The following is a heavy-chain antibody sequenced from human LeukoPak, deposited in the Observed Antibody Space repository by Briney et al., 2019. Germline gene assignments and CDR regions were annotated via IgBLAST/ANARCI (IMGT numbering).Heavy chain of an antibody. CDR3: ARGLLIDY. D-gene: IGHD1-26*01. V-gene: IGHV4-59*01. CDR2: IYYSGST. J-gene: IGHJ4*02. Sequence: PSETLSLTCTVFGGSISSYYWSWIRQPPGKGLEWIGYIYYSGSTNYNPSLKSRVTISVDTSKNQFSLKLSSVTAADTAVYYCARGLLIDYWGQGTLVTVSS. CDR1: GGSISSYY.